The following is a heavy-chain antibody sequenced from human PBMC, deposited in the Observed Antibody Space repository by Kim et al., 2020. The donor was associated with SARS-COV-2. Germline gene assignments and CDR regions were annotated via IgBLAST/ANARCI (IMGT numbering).Heavy chain of an antibody. CDR1: GFTFGNYG. Sequence: GGSLRLSCVGSGFTFGNYGMSWVRQAPGRGLEWVSGLSGSGGSTYYPESGKGRFTISRDNSKDTLYLQMTILRAEDTAIYYCARGLGGNPDLGPYCGMDVWGQGTTVTVSS. D-gene: IGHD3-3*01. V-gene: IGHV3-23*01. CDR2: LSGSGGST. J-gene: IGHJ6*02. CDR3: ARGLGGNPDLGPYCGMDV.